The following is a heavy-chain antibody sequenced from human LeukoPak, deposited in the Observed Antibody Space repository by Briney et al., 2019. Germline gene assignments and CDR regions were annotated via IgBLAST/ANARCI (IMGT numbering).Heavy chain of an antibody. CDR3: ARDFGVSRLPPYGMDV. CDR2: ISSSSYT. D-gene: IGHD1-14*01. J-gene: IGHJ6*02. Sequence: GGSLRLSCAASGFTFSDYYMSWIRQAPGKGLEWVSYISSSSYTNYADSVKGRFTISRDNAKNSLYLQMNSLRAEDTAVYYCARDFGVSRLPPYGMDVWGQGTTVTVSS. V-gene: IGHV3-11*05. CDR1: GFTFSDYY.